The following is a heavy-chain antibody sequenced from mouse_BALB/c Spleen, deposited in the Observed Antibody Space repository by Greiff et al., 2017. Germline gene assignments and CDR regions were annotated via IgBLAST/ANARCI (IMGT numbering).Heavy chain of an antibody. V-gene: IGHV5-17*02. CDR2: ISSGSSTI. Sequence: EVHLVESGGGLVQPGGSRKLSCAASGFTFSSFGMHWVRQAPEKGLEWVAYISSGSSTIYYADTVKGRFTISRDNPKNTLFLQMTSLRSEDTAMYYCARDGYDEGFAYWGQGALGTVSA. CDR1: GFTFSSFG. J-gene: IGHJ3*01. CDR3: ARDGYDEGFAY. D-gene: IGHD2-2*01.